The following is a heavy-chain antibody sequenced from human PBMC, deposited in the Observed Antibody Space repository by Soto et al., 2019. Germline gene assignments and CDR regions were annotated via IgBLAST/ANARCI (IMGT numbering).Heavy chain of an antibody. CDR3: AKGPYSSGRYGFDH. J-gene: IGHJ4*02. Sequence: GGSLRLSCVVSGLAFSSYGMYWVRQAPGKGLEWVSVISYDGRNENYADSVKGRFTISXXXXXXTXFXQXXXLRVXDTAVYYCAKGPYSSGRYGFDHWGQGALVTVSS. D-gene: IGHD6-19*01. CDR1: GLAFSSYG. V-gene: IGHV3-30*18. CDR2: ISYDGRNE.